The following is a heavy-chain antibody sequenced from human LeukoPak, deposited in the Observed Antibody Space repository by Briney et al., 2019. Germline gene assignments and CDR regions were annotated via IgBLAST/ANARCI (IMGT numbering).Heavy chain of an antibody. Sequence: GGSLRLSCAASAFTFSSYWMTWVRQAPGKGLEWVANINRDESEKYCVDSVKGRFTISRDNAKNSLYLQMNNLRAEDTAVYYCAELGITMIGGVWGKGTTVTISS. J-gene: IGHJ6*04. V-gene: IGHV3-7*01. CDR2: INRDESEK. CDR3: AELGITMIGGV. D-gene: IGHD3-10*02. CDR1: AFTFSSYW.